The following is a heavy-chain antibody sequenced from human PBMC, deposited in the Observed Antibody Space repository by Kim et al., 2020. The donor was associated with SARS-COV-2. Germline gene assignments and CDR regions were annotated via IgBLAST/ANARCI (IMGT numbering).Heavy chain of an antibody. CDR2: ISGSGGST. J-gene: IGHJ3*02. D-gene: IGHD3-22*01. Sequence: GGSLRLSCAASGFTFSSYAMSWVRQAPGKGLEWVSAISGSGGSTYYADSVKGRFTISRDNSKNTLYLQMNSLRAEDTAVYYCAKGATYYYDSSGYPYAFDIWGQGTMVTVSS. V-gene: IGHV3-23*01. CDR3: AKGATYYYDSSGYPYAFDI. CDR1: GFTFSSYA.